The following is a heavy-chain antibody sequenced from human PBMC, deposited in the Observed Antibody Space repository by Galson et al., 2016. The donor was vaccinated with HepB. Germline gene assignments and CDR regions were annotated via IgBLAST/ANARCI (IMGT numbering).Heavy chain of an antibody. Sequence: SLRLSCAASGFIFSNYGMHWVRQAPGKGLEWVGVIAHDESINYYADSVKGRFTISRDNSKNTLYLQINSLRAEDTAVYFCARDVGRPGNYWGQGTLVSISS. V-gene: IGHV3-30*03. D-gene: IGHD1-26*01. CDR1: GFIFSNYG. CDR3: ARDVGRPGNY. J-gene: IGHJ4*02. CDR2: IAHDESIN.